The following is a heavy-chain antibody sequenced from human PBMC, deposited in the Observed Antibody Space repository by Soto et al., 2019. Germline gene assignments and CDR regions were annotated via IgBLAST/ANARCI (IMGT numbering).Heavy chain of an antibody. D-gene: IGHD6-6*01. CDR3: AKASYSSSSEDFQH. J-gene: IGHJ1*01. V-gene: IGHV3-43*01. CDR2: ISWDGGST. Sequence: GGSLRLSCAASGFTFDDYTMHWVRQAPGKGLEWVSLISWDGGSTYYADSVKGRFTISRDNSKNSLYLQMNSLRTEDTALYYCAKASYSSSSEDFQHWGQGTLVTVSS. CDR1: GFTFDDYT.